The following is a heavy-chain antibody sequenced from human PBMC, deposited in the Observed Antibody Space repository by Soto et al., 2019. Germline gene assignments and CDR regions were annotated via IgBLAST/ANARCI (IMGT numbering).Heavy chain of an antibody. CDR1: GGSISSSSYY. V-gene: IGHV4-39*01. CDR3: ARVGVPYIGCGFNHPTSNWFDA. Sequence: SGTLSLTCTVSGGSISSSSYYWGWIRQPPGKGLEWIGSIYYSGSTYYNPSLKSRVTMSVDTSKNQLSLKLSSVTAADTAVYYCARVGVPYIGCGFNHPTSNWFDAWGQGTLVTVSS. D-gene: IGHD2-21*01. J-gene: IGHJ5*02. CDR2: IYYSGST.